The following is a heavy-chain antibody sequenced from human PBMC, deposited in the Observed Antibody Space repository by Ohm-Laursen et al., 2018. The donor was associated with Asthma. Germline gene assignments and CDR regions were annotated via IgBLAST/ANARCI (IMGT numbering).Heavy chain of an antibody. J-gene: IGHJ4*02. CDR1: GDSINSGNNY. D-gene: IGHD3-22*01. V-gene: IGHV4-31*11. CDR2: IYYSGLT. CDR3: ARGAFYYESTGYYFFDH. Sequence: TLSLTCAVSGDSINSGNNYWSWIRQHPGKGLEWIGYIYYSGLTYSNPSLRSRVIISVDTSKNQFFLNLTSVTAADTAVYYCARGAFYYESTGYYFFDHWGQGALVTVSS.